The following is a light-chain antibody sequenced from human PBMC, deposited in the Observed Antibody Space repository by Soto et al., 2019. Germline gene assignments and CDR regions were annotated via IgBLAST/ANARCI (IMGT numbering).Light chain of an antibody. CDR2: SAS. CDR1: QSVSSD. J-gene: IGKJ1*01. V-gene: IGKV3-15*01. CDR3: QQYNNWPRT. Sequence: EIGMTQSPATLSVSPGERATLSCRASQSVSSDLAWYHQKPGQAPRLLIYSASTRATGIPARFSGSGSGTEFTLTINSLQSEDFAVYYCQQYNNWPRTFGQGTKVDIK.